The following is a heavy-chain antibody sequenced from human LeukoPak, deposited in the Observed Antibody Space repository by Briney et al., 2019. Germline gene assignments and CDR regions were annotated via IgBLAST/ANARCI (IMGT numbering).Heavy chain of an antibody. J-gene: IGHJ4*02. CDR1: GASISSYY. Sequence: SETLSLTCTVSGASISSYYWSWIRQPAGKGLEWIGYIYYSGSTYYNPSLKSRVTISVDTSKNQFSLKLSSVTAADTAVYYCARDELLWFGELFPPRYWGQGALVTVSS. CDR2: IYYSGST. D-gene: IGHD3-10*01. V-gene: IGHV4-59*06. CDR3: ARDELLWFGELFPPRY.